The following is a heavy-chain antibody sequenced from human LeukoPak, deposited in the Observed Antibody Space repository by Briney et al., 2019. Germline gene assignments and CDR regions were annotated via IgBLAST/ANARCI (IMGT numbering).Heavy chain of an antibody. CDR1: GFTFSSYA. CDR3: ARGSDILTGYPTG. D-gene: IGHD3-9*01. V-gene: IGHV3-30*04. CDR2: ISYDGSNK. J-gene: IGHJ4*02. Sequence: PPGRSLRLSCAASGFTFSSYAMHWVRQAPGKGLEWVAVISYDGSNKYYADSVKGRFTISRGNSKNTLYLQMNSLGAEDTAVYYCARGSDILTGYPTGGGQGTLVTVSS.